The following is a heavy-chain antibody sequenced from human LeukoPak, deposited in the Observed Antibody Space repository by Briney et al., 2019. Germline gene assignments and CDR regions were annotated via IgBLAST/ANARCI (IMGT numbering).Heavy chain of an antibody. CDR2: ISWNSGSI. D-gene: IGHD3-10*01. J-gene: IGHJ6*03. V-gene: IGHV3-9*01. Sequence: TGGSLRLSCAASGFTFDDYAMHWVRQGPGKGLEWVSGISWNSGSIGYADSVKGRFTISRDNAKNTLYLQMNSLRAEDTAVYYCARDGSVLWFGELGNYMDVWGKGTTVTSSS. CDR1: GFTFDDYA. CDR3: ARDGSVLWFGELGNYMDV.